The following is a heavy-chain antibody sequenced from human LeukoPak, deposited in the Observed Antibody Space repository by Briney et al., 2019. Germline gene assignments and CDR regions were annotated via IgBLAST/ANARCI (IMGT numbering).Heavy chain of an antibody. Sequence: SETLSLTCAVYGGSFSGYYWSWIRQPPGKGLEWLGEINHSGSTNYNPSLKSRVTISVDTSKIQFSLKLSSVTAADTAVYYCARGLFSGTPPLYWGQGTLVTVSS. CDR2: INHSGST. J-gene: IGHJ4*02. D-gene: IGHD1-26*01. V-gene: IGHV4-34*01. CDR1: GGSFSGYY. CDR3: ARGLFSGTPPLY.